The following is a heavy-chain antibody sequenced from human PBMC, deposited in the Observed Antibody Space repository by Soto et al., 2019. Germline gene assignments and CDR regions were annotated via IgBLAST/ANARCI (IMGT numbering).Heavy chain of an antibody. CDR2: ISWNSGSI. D-gene: IGHD6-13*01. Sequence: GGSLRLSCAASGFTFDDYAMHWVRQAPGKGLEWVSGISWNSGSIGYADSVKGRFTISRDNAKNSLYLQMNSLRAEDTAWYYCAKEGQQLDRRTRTYYYYYYMDVWGKGTTVTVSS. V-gene: IGHV3-9*01. CDR1: GFTFDDYA. J-gene: IGHJ6*03. CDR3: AKEGQQLDRRTRTYYYYYYMDV.